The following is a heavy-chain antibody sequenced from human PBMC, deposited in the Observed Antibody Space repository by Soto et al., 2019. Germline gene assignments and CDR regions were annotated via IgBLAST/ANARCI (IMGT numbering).Heavy chain of an antibody. Sequence: EVQLVESGGGLVKPGGSLRLSCAASGFTFSSYSMNWVRQAPGKGLEWVSSISSSSSYIYYADSVKGRFTISRDNAKNPLYMQMNRLRGGGPAGYYCGRVRKGAGTRSGGGAVAFSDYWGQGTLVTVSS. D-gene: IGHD6-19*01. CDR3: GRVRKGAGTRSGGGAVAFSDY. J-gene: IGHJ4*02. CDR2: ISSSSSYI. V-gene: IGHV3-21*06. CDR1: GFTFSSYS.